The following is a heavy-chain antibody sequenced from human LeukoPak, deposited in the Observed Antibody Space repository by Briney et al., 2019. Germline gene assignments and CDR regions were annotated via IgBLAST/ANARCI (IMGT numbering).Heavy chain of an antibody. J-gene: IGHJ4*02. Sequence: GGPLGLSFAASGFSLSRYTMSWFVQPPGKGLEWISYIISSSTSIKYQKSGRGRFIISRDNAKNSLYLQMNSLRAEDTAVYYCAKDTEYYYDSSGYSDYWGQGTLVTVSS. CDR3: AKDTEYYYDSSGYSDY. CDR1: GFSLSRYT. V-gene: IGHV3-48*01. D-gene: IGHD3-22*01. CDR2: IISSSTSI.